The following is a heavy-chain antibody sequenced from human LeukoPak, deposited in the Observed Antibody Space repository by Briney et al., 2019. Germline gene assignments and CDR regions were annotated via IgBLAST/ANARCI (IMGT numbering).Heavy chain of an antibody. CDR2: IYYSGST. D-gene: IGHD5-18*01. CDR1: GGSISSYY. J-gene: IGHJ6*02. V-gene: IGHV4-59*01. Sequence: SETLSLTCTVSGGSISSYYWSWIRQPPGKGLEWIGYIYYSGSTDSNPSLKSRVTISVDTSKNQFSLKLSSVTAADTAVYYCARAGGYVQKSYGMVVWGQGTTVTVSS. CDR3: ARAGGYVQKSYGMVV.